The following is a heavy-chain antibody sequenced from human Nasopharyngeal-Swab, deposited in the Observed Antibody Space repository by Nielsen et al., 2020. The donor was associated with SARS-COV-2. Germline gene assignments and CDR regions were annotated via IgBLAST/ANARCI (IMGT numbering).Heavy chain of an antibody. J-gene: IGHJ6*02. D-gene: IGHD3-22*01. CDR2: INSDGSST. CDR3: AREPPATYYYDSSGYPKSSYYYGMDV. CDR1: GFTFSSYW. Sequence: GESLKISCAASGFTFSSYWMHWVRQAPGKGLVWVSRINSDGSSTSYADPVKGRFTISRDNAKNTLYLQMNSLRAEDTAVYYCAREPPATYYYDSSGYPKSSYYYGMDVWGQGTTVTVSS. V-gene: IGHV3-74*01.